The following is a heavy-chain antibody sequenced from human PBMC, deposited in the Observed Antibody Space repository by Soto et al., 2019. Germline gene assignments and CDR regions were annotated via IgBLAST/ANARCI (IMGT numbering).Heavy chain of an antibody. D-gene: IGHD3-10*01. CDR2: INRSGST. Sequence: SLTCAVYGGSFSGYYWSWIRQPPGKGLEWIGEINRSGSTNYNPSLKSRVTISVDTSKNQFSLKLSSVTAADTAVYYCARLRLPWLGALFGWFDTWGQGTLVPVSS. J-gene: IGHJ5*02. V-gene: IGHV4-34*01. CDR1: GGSFSGYY. CDR3: ARLRLPWLGALFGWFDT.